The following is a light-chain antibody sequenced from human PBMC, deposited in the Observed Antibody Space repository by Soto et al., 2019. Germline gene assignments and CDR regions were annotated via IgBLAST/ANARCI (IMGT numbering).Light chain of an antibody. J-gene: IGKJ4*01. CDR1: QSVSSN. Sequence: EIVMTQSPATLSVSPGERATLSCRASQSVSSNLAWYQQKPGQAPRLLIYGASTRATGIPARFSGSVSGTEFTLTISSLRSEDFAVSYCQLYHNWPPLVFGGGTKVEIK. CDR2: GAS. CDR3: QLYHNWPPLV. V-gene: IGKV3-15*01.